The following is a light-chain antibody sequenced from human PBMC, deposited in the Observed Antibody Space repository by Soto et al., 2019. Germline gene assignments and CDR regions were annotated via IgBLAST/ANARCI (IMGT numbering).Light chain of an antibody. CDR2: GNN. V-gene: IGLV1-40*01. CDR1: SSNIGAGFD. Sequence: QSVLTQPPSVSGAPGQRLTMSCTGSSSNIGAGFDVHWYQQFPGTAPKLLIYGNNNRPSGVPDRFSGSKSGTSASLAITGLQVEDEADYYCQSYDSSLSGYVFGTGTKVTVL. J-gene: IGLJ1*01. CDR3: QSYDSSLSGYV.